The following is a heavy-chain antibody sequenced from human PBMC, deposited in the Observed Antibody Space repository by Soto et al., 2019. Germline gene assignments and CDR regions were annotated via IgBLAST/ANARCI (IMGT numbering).Heavy chain of an antibody. D-gene: IGHD6-19*01. Sequence: SQRLSCAASGFTFDDYAMHWVRQAPGKGLEWVSGISWSSGTIAYADSVKGRFTISRDNAKNSLYLQMNSLRAEDTALYYCAKDRYSSGWYYFDYWGQGTLVTVSS. CDR2: ISWSSGTI. CDR3: AKDRYSSGWYYFDY. J-gene: IGHJ4*02. V-gene: IGHV3-9*01. CDR1: GFTFDDYA.